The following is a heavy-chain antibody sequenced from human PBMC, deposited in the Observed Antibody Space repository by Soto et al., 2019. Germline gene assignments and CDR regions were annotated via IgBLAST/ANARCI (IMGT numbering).Heavy chain of an antibody. CDR2: FRSSGDGGTT. CDR3: AKKVNSGPGSQYFDY. Sequence: PGGSLRLSCAASGFTFSSYSMSWVRQAPGKGLEWVSGFRSSGDGGTTYYAYAVKGRFTISRDNSKNTLFLQMNSLRAEDTAIYYCAKKVNSGPGSQYFDYWGQGTLVTVSS. V-gene: IGHV3-23*01. CDR1: GFTFSSYS. D-gene: IGHD3-10*01. J-gene: IGHJ4*02.